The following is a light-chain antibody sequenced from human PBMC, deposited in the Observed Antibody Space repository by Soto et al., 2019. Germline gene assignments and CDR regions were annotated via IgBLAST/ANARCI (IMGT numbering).Light chain of an antibody. CDR2: DAS. J-gene: IGKJ4*01. CDR3: QQYDDLPLT. V-gene: IGKV1-33*01. CDR1: QDITNY. Sequence: DIQMTQSPSSLSASVGDRVTVTCQASQDITNYLSWYQQKPGKAPKLLISDASNLEIGVPSRFSGRGSGTDFXXXIXXXXXXXFATYFCQQYDDLPLTFGGGTKVEXK.